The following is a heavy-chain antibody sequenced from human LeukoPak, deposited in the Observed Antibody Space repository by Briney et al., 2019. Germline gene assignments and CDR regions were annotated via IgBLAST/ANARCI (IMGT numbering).Heavy chain of an antibody. V-gene: IGHV1-46*01. J-gene: IGHJ5*02. CDR2: INPSGDNT. CDR1: GYTFTNNF. Sequence: GASVKVSCKASGYTFTNNFTHWVRQAPGQGPEGIGIINPSGDNTWYAHKFQGRVTMTRDMATSTDYLEVSSLRSEDTAVYYCARDNSLRDTAWWFDPWGQGTLVTVSS. D-gene: IGHD5-24*01. CDR3: ARDNSLRDTAWWFDP.